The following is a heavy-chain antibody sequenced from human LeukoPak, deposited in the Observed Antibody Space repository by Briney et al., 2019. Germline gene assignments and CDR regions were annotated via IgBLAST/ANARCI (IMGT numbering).Heavy chain of an antibody. CDR3: AKDRVDGSGSQFDS. CDR2: IGGRGGST. Sequence: GGTLRLSCAASGFTFSDYGMSWVRQAPGKGLEWVSTIGGRGGSTYYADSVKGRFTISRDNSKNTLYLQMNSLRAEDTAVYYCAKDRVDGSGSQFDSWGQGSLVLVSS. V-gene: IGHV3-23*01. CDR1: GFTFSDYG. D-gene: IGHD3-10*01. J-gene: IGHJ4*02.